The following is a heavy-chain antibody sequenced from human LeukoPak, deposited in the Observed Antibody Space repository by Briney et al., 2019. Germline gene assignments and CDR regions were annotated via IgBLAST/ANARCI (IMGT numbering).Heavy chain of an antibody. CDR3: ARDSTDWVAQNFDP. CDR1: GGSMRSYY. Sequence: TETLSLTCTVSGGSMRSYYWSWIRQPPGKGLEWIGYISYNGIPTYNPSLKSRVTISIDTSKSHFSLKLSSVTAADTAVYYCARDSTDWVAQNFDPWGQGIQVTV. J-gene: IGHJ5*02. D-gene: IGHD3-9*01. CDR2: ISYNGIP. V-gene: IGHV4-59*12.